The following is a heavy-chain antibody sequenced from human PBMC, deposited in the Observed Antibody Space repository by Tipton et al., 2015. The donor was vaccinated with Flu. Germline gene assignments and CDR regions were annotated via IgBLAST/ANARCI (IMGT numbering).Heavy chain of an antibody. D-gene: IGHD3-10*01. CDR1: GFTFSSYG. V-gene: IGHV3-30*18. CDR3: AKDAHLWFGEYYFDY. Sequence: SLRLSCAASGFTFSSYGMHWVRQAPGKGLEWVAVISYDGSNKYYADSVKGRFTISRDNSKTTLYLQMNSLRAEDTAVYYCAKDAHLWFGEYYFDYWGQGTLVTVSS. CDR2: ISYDGSNK. J-gene: IGHJ4*02.